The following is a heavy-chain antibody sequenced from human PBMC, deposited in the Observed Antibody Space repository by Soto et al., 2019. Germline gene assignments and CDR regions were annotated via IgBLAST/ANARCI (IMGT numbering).Heavy chain of an antibody. CDR2: IKQDGSEK. V-gene: IGHV3-7*01. D-gene: IGHD5-18*01. CDR1: GFTFSSYW. J-gene: IGHJ6*03. Sequence: GGSLRLSCAASGFTFSSYWMSWVRQAPGKGLEWVANIKQDGSEKYYVDSVKGRFTISRDNAKNSLYLQMNSLRAEDTAVYYCARTPLGYSYGNYYYYMDVWGKGTTVTVSS. CDR3: ARTPLGYSYGNYYYYMDV.